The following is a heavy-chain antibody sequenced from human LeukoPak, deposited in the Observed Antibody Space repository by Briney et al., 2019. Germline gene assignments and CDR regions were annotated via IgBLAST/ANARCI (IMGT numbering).Heavy chain of an antibody. Sequence: ASVKVSCKVSGYTLTELSMHWVRQAPGKGLEWMGGFDPEDGETIYAQKFQGRVTMTEDTSTDTAYMELSSLRSEDTAVYYCATAVGATLLDWFDPWGQGTLVTVSS. CDR1: GYTLTELS. J-gene: IGHJ5*02. CDR2: FDPEDGET. CDR3: ATAVGATLLDWFDP. V-gene: IGHV1-24*01. D-gene: IGHD1-26*01.